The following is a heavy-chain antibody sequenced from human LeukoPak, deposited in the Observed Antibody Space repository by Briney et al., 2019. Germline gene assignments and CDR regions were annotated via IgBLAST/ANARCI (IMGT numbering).Heavy chain of an antibody. D-gene: IGHD3-22*01. V-gene: IGHV3-23*01. J-gene: IGHJ4*02. CDR3: ARLKRNGYYDSSGYYYFDY. Sequence: GGSLRLSCTVSGFSLSSYAMSWVRRAPGKGLEWVSATSSSDAGKYYADSVRGRFTISRDNSRNTMYLQMNSLRAEDAAVYYCARLKRNGYYDSSGYYYFDYWGQGTLVTVSS. CDR2: TSSSDAGK. CDR1: GFSLSSYA.